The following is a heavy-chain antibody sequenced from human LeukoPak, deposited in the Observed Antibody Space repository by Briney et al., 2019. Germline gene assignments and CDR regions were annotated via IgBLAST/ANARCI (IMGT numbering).Heavy chain of an antibody. Sequence: GGPLRLSCAASGFTFSGSAMHWVRQASGKGLEWVGRIRSKANSYATAYAASVKGRFTISRDDSKNTAYLQMNSLKTEDTAVYYCTRHGDFHIVDYWGQGTLVTVSS. CDR2: IRSKANSYAT. CDR3: TRHGDFHIVDY. J-gene: IGHJ4*02. CDR1: GFTFSGSA. V-gene: IGHV3-73*01. D-gene: IGHD2/OR15-2a*01.